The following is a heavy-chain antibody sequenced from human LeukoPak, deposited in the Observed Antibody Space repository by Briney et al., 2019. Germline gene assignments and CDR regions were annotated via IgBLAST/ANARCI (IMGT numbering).Heavy chain of an antibody. CDR3: ARDLVLLSSYSSSSLGWFDP. Sequence: ASVKVSCKASGYTFTSYGISWVRQAPGQGLEWMGWISAYNGNTNYAQKLQGRVTMTTDTSTSTAYMELRSLRSDDTAVYYCARDLVLLSSYSSSSLGWFDPWGQGTLVTVSS. V-gene: IGHV1-18*01. D-gene: IGHD6-6*01. CDR2: ISAYNGNT. CDR1: GYTFTSYG. J-gene: IGHJ5*02.